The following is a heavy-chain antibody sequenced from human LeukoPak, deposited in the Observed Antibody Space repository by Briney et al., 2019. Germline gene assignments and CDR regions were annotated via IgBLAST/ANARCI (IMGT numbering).Heavy chain of an antibody. Sequence: SETPSLTCTVSGGSISSYYWSWIRQPAGKGLEWIGRIYTSGSTNYNPSLKSRVTMSVDTSKNQFCLKLSSVTAADTAVYYCARDSPYYGASPRYLDLWGRGPLVTVSS. CDR1: GGSISSYY. D-gene: IGHD4-17*01. V-gene: IGHV4-4*07. CDR3: ARDSPYYGASPRYLDL. CDR2: IYTSGST. J-gene: IGHJ2*01.